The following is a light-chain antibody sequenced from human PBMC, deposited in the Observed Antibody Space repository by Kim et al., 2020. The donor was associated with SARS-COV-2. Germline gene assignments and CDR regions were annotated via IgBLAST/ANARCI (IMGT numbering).Light chain of an antibody. V-gene: IGLV1-40*01. CDR1: SSNIGAGYD. J-gene: IGLJ2*01. CDR2: DTT. CDR3: QSYDSSLSEV. Sequence: QSVLTQPPSVSGAPGQRVTISCTGISSNIGAGYDVHWYQQLPGTAPKLLIYDTTNRPSGVPDRFSGSRSGSSASLAITGLRAEDEGDYYCQSYDSSLSEVFGGGTQLTVL.